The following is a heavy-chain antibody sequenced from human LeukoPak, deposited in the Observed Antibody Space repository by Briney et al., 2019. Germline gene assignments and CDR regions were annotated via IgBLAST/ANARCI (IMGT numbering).Heavy chain of an antibody. CDR2: INVITGYI. V-gene: IGHV3-21*01. D-gene: IGHD3-10*01. CDR1: GFSFENYN. J-gene: IGHJ4*02. CDR3: ATYIYKTLDY. Sequence: GGSLRLSCAASGFSFENYNMNWVRQAPGKGLEWVAYINVITGYIYYADSLKGRFTISRDNAKKSLFLEMNSLRVEDTAVYYCATYIYKTLDYWGQGALVTVSS.